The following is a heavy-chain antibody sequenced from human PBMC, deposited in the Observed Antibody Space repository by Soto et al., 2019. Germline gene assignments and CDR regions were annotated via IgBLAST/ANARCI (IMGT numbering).Heavy chain of an antibody. J-gene: IGHJ4*02. CDR3: ARDETLYSGYSY. D-gene: IGHD5-12*01. CDR1: GFNVSSNY. CDR2: IYSGGST. V-gene: IGHV3-66*01. Sequence: GGSLRLSCAASGFNVSSNYMSWVRQAPGKGLEWVSVIYSGGSTYYADSVKGRFTISRDNSKNTLYLQMNSLRAEDTAVYYCARDETLYSGYSYWGQGTLVTVSS.